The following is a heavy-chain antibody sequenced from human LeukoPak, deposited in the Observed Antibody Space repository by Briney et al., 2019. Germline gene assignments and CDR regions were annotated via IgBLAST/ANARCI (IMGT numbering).Heavy chain of an antibody. CDR3: ARDPRDCSSTSCYGDNWFDP. Sequence: GGSLRLSCAASGFTFSSYWMSWVRQAPGKGLEWVSNIKQDGSEKYYMDSVKGRFTISRDNAKNSLYLQMNSLRAEDTAVYYCARDPRDCSSTSCYGDNWFDPWGQGTLVTVSS. D-gene: IGHD2-2*01. CDR2: IKQDGSEK. V-gene: IGHV3-7*03. CDR1: GFTFSSYW. J-gene: IGHJ5*02.